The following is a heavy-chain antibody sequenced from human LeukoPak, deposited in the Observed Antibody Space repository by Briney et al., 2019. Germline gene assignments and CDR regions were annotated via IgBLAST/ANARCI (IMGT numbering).Heavy chain of an antibody. J-gene: IGHJ4*02. CDR1: GFTFSSSA. D-gene: IGHD2-15*01. CDR3: AKQLGYCSDGSCYFPY. V-gene: IGHV3-23*01. CDR2: ISNNGGYT. Sequence: GGSLRLSRAASGFTFSSSAMSWVRQAPGKGLEGVSAISNNGGYTYYADSVQGRFTISRDNSKSTLCLQMNSLRAEDTAVYYCAKQLGYCSDGSCYFPYWGQGTLVTVSS.